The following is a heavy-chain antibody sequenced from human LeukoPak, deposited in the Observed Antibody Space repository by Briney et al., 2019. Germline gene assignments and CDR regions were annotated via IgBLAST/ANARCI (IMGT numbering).Heavy chain of an antibody. CDR3: ATGDVVATDYMDV. V-gene: IGHV1-69-2*01. Sequence: GASVKVSCKASGYTFTDYYMHWVQQAPGKGLEWMGRVDPEDGETIYAEKFQGRVTITADTSTDTAYMELSSLRSEDTAVYYCATGDVVATDYMDVWGKGTTVTVSS. CDR2: VDPEDGET. CDR1: GYTFTDYY. J-gene: IGHJ6*03. D-gene: IGHD5-12*01.